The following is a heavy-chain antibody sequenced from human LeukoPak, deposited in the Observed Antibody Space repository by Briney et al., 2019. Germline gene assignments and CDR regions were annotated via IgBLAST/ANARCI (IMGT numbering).Heavy chain of an antibody. D-gene: IGHD4-17*01. CDR2: ISSSYSPL. Sequence: PGGSLRPSCAASGFTFSRCSMNWVRQAPGKGLEWVSFISSSYSPLYYADSVKGRFTISRDNAKNSLYLQMNSLRAEDTAVYYCARDLYGDYFFEYWGQGTLVTVSS. CDR1: GFTFSRCS. J-gene: IGHJ4*02. V-gene: IGHV3-48*01. CDR3: ARDLYGDYFFEY.